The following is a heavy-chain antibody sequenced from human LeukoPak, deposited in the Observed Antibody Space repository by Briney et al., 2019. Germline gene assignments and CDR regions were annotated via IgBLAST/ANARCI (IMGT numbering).Heavy chain of an antibody. V-gene: IGHV4-38-2*02. CDR2: IHHSGRT. Sequence: KPSETLSLTCDVSGYSISRGYYWGWVRQSPGKGLEWIANIHHSGRTYYNPSLKSRVTISVDMSKNRISLKLTSVTAADTAVYHCTRETTRFCTDTDCLQGEFRGQGAPVTVSP. CDR1: GYSISRGYY. J-gene: IGHJ4*02. D-gene: IGHD2-8*02. CDR3: TRETTRFCTDTDCLQGEF.